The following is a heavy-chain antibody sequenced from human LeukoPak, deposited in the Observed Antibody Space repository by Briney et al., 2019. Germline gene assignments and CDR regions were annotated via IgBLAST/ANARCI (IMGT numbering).Heavy chain of an antibody. CDR3: ARRPMSKGYCSSTSCYEHYYYGMDV. J-gene: IGHJ6*02. CDR1: GYSFSTYW. CDR2: IYPSDSDA. V-gene: IGHV5-51*01. Sequence: GESLKISCKGSGYSFSTYWIGWVRQMPGKGLEWMGIIYPSDSDARYSPSFQGQVTISADKSISTAYLQWSSLKASDTAMYYCARRPMSKGYCSSTSCYEHYYYGMDVWGQGTTVTVSS. D-gene: IGHD2-2*01.